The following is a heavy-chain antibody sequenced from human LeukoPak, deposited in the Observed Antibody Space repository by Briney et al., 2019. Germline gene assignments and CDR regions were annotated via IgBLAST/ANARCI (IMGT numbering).Heavy chain of an antibody. CDR2: INPNSGGT. CDR1: GYSFTAFY. V-gene: IGHV1-2*02. D-gene: IGHD3-10*01. Sequence: ASVKVSCKTSGYSFTAFYIHWVRQAPGQGLEWMGWINPNSGGTNYAQKFQGRVTMTRDTSISTAYMELSRLRSDDTAVYYCARDWAGLGEYWYFDLWGRGTLVTVSS. J-gene: IGHJ2*01. CDR3: ARDWAGLGEYWYFDL.